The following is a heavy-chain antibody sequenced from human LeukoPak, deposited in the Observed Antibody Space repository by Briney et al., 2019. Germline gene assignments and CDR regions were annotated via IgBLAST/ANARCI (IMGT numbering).Heavy chain of an antibody. CDR2: ISAYNGNT. Sequence: ASVKVSCKASGYTFTSYGISWVRQAPGQGLEWMGWISAYNGNTNYAQKLQGRVTMTTDTSTSTAYMELRSLRSDDTAVYYCARDQRTYYDFWSGYYIPFDYWGQGTLVTVSS. D-gene: IGHD3-3*01. J-gene: IGHJ4*02. CDR3: ARDQRTYYDFWSGYYIPFDY. CDR1: GYTFTSYG. V-gene: IGHV1-18*01.